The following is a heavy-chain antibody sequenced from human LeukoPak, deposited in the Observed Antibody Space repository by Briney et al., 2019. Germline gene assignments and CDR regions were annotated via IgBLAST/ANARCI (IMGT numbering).Heavy chain of an antibody. V-gene: IGHV4-38-2*01. CDR1: GYSISTGYF. CDR3: AKHTDCSGSSCYQGGSSSPYNWFGP. CDR2: IRHTGST. D-gene: IGHD2-2*01. J-gene: IGHJ5*02. Sequence: TSETVSLTCAVSGYSISTGYFWAWIRQPPGKGLEWIASIRHTGSTHYNPSLKSRVAISVDTTKNQFSLKVTSVTAADTAIYYCAKHTDCSGSSCYQGGSSSPYNWFGPWGQGTLVTVSS.